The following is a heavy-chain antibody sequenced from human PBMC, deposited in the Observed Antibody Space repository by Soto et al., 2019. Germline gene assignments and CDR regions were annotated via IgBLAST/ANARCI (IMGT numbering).Heavy chain of an antibody. Sequence: QVQLQESGPGLVKPSETVSLICTVSGDSISGYYWSWIRQPAGKGLEWIGRIYSSGNANYNPSLNSRVSMSVDMSKNQFSLKVTSVTAADTAMYYCARGDVFDLWGQGTKVXXSS. J-gene: IGHJ3*01. CDR1: GDSISGYY. V-gene: IGHV4-4*07. CDR3: ARGDVFDL. CDR2: IYSSGNA.